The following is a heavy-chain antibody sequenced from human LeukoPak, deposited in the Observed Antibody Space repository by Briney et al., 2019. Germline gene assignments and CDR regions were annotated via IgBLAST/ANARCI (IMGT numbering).Heavy chain of an antibody. CDR2: IRSRTHDYAT. CDR3: TRLTIDYGDYMDGFDI. D-gene: IGHD4-17*01. Sequence: GGSLRLSCAASGFTFSGSAMHWVRQASGKGLEGIGRIRSRTHDYATAYPESVKGRFTISRDDLKNTAYLQMNSLKTEDTAVYYCTRLTIDYGDYMDGFDIWGQGTMVTVSS. CDR1: GFTFSGSA. J-gene: IGHJ3*02. V-gene: IGHV3-73*01.